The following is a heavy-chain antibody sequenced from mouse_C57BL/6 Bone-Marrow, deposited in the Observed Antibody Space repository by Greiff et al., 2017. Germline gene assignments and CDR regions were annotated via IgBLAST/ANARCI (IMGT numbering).Heavy chain of an antibody. J-gene: IGHJ3*01. Sequence: QVQLQQPGAELVKPGASVKLSCKASGYTFTSYWMHWVKQRPGQGLEWIGMIHPNSGSTNYNEKFKSKATLTVDKSSSTAYMQLSSLTSEDSAVYYSARKDIYYDYDGAWFAYWGQGTLVTVSA. CDR1: GYTFTSYW. CDR2: IHPNSGST. D-gene: IGHD2-4*01. CDR3: ARKDIYYDYDGAWFAY. V-gene: IGHV1-64*01.